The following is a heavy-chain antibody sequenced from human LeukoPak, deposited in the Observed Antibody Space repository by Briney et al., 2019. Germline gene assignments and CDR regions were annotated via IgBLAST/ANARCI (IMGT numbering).Heavy chain of an antibody. CDR2: ISGSGGST. D-gene: IGHD4-11*01. CDR1: EFSVGSNY. V-gene: IGHV3-23*01. CDR3: AKYPYSDYVGAFDI. J-gene: IGHJ3*02. Sequence: GGSLRLSCAASEFSVGSNYMTWVRQAPGKGLEWVSAISGSGGSTYYADSVKGRFTISRDNSKNTLYLQMNSLRAEDTAVYYCAKYPYSDYVGAFDIWGQGTMVTVSS.